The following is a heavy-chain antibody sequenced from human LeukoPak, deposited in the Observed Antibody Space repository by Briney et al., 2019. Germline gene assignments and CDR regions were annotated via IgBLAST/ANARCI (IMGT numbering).Heavy chain of an antibody. CDR1: GGAITSHY. CDR2: ISNSGST. D-gene: IGHD2-15*01. Sequence: SETLSLTCTVSGGAITSHYWTWLRQSPVKGLEWIGDISNSGSTSYNPSLKSRVTISIDTSKNQFSLKLTSVTAADTAVYYCGRDALVGYFSYYYMDVWGKGTTVTVSS. CDR3: GRDALVGYFSYYYMDV. J-gene: IGHJ6*03. V-gene: IGHV4-59*11.